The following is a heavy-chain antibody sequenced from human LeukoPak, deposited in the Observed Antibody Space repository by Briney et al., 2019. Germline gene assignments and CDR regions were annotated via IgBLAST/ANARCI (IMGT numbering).Heavy chain of an antibody. Sequence: PGGSLRLSCAASGFTFSSYAMHWVRQAPGKGLEGVAVISYDGSNKYYADSVKGRFTISRDNTKSTLYLQMNSLRAADTAVYYCAGTRMGGITGSEDYWGQGTLVTVSS. CDR1: GFTFSSYA. J-gene: IGHJ4*02. CDR2: ISYDGSNK. V-gene: IGHV3-30-3*01. CDR3: AGTRMGGITGSEDY. D-gene: IGHD1-20*01.